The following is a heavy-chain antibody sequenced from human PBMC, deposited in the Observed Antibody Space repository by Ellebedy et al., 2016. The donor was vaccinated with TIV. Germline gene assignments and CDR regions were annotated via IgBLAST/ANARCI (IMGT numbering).Heavy chain of an antibody. CDR1: GARFSDST. D-gene: IGHD2-15*01. CDR3: VRQRVGGSFLWDV. CDR2: ISTANSYI. Sequence: GESLKISCAVSGARFSDSTLTWVRQAPGKALEWVASISTANSYIFYTDSVKGRFTISRDNANSSLALQMNSLRTEDTAVYYCVRQRVGGSFLWDVWGRGTTVTVSS. J-gene: IGHJ6*02. V-gene: IGHV3-21*06.